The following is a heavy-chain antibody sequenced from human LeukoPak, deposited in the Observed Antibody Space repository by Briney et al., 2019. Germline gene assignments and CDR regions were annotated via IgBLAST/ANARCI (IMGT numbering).Heavy chain of an antibody. CDR3: ATIAPNYYVSGIYAFDI. Sequence: ASVKVSCKVSGYTLTELSMYWVRQAPGKGLEWMGGFDPEDGETIYAQKFQGRLTMTEDTSTDTAYMELSSLRSEDTAVYYCATIAPNYYVSGIYAFDIWGQGTMVTVSS. D-gene: IGHD3-10*01. V-gene: IGHV1-24*01. CDR1: GYTLTELS. J-gene: IGHJ3*02. CDR2: FDPEDGET.